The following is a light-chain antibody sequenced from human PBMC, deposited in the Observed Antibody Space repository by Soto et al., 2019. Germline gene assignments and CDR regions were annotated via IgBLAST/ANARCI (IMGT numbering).Light chain of an antibody. V-gene: IGLV2-14*01. CDR1: SSDVGGFEY. CDR3: GSITRSSTSV. J-gene: IGLJ1*01. Sequence: QSALSQPASVSGSPGQSITISCTGTSSDVGGFEYVSWYQHQPGKAPKLIIYDVTKRPSGVSNRLSGSKSGNTASLTISGIQAEDEGDYYCGSITRSSTSVFGTGTKGTVL. CDR2: DVT.